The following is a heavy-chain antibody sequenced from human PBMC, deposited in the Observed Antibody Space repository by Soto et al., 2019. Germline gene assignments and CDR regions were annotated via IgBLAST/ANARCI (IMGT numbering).Heavy chain of an antibody. CDR1: GGSISSGEYY. V-gene: IGHV4-30-4*01. CDR3: VKDRSDTWSFDN. D-gene: IGHD2-8*02. CDR2: ISYSGST. Sequence: SETLSLTCTVSGGSISSGEYYWTWIRQPPGKGLEWIGYISYSGSTHYSPSLKSRVSITVDTSKNQFSLKLSSVTAADTAVYYCVKDRSDTWSFDNWGQGTLVTVSS. J-gene: IGHJ4*02.